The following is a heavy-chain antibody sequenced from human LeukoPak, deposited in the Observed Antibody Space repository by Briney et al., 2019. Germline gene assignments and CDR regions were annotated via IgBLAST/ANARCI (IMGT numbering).Heavy chain of an antibody. J-gene: IGHJ6*03. Sequence: GESLQISCKGSGYSFTSYWIGWVRQMPGKGLEWMGIIYPGDSDTRYSPSFQGQVTISADKSISTAYLQWSSLKASDTAMYYCARHPPAYYYDSSLGAYYYMDVWGKGTTVTVSS. V-gene: IGHV5-51*01. CDR1: GYSFTSYW. D-gene: IGHD3-22*01. CDR2: IYPGDSDT. CDR3: ARHPPAYYYDSSLGAYYYMDV.